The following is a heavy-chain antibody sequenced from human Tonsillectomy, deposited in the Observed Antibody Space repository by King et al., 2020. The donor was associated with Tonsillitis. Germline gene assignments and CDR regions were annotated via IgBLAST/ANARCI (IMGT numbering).Heavy chain of an antibody. CDR3: ARLSYYSDSSGYSYWYFDL. Sequence: VQLQESGPGLVKPSETLSLTCTVSGGSISSSSYYWGWIRQPPGKGLEWIGSIYYSGSTYYNPSLTMRGTISVDTSKNQFSLKLSSVTAADTAVYYCARLSYYSDSSGYSYWYFDLWGRGTLVTVSS. V-gene: IGHV4-39*01. D-gene: IGHD3-22*01. J-gene: IGHJ2*01. CDR1: GGSISSSSYY. CDR2: IYYSGST.